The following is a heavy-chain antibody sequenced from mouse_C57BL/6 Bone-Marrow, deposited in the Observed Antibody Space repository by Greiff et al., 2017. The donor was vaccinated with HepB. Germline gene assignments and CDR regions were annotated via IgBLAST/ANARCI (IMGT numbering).Heavy chain of an antibody. V-gene: IGHV5-4*03. D-gene: IGHD2-14*01. CDR3: ARGTGGWYFDV. CDR2: ISDGGSYT. Sequence: EVNVVESGGGLVKPGGSLKLSCAASGFTFSSYAMSWVRQTPEKRLEWVATISDGGSYTYYPDNVKGRFTLSRDNAKNNLYLQMSHLKSEDTAMYYCARGTGGWYFDVWGTGTTVTVSS. CDR1: GFTFSSYA. J-gene: IGHJ1*03.